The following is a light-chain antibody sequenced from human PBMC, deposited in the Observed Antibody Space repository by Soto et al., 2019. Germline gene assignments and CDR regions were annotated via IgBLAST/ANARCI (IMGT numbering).Light chain of an antibody. CDR1: QNIPTA. CDR2: SAS. CDR3: QQYKGWPTT. V-gene: IGKV3-15*01. Sequence: EIVMTHSPATLSVSPGERATLSCRASQNIPTAVAWYQQRSGQAPRLLIHSASTRATGVPARFSGSGSETDFTLTITGLQSEDFGVYYCQQYKGWPTTFGQGTKVDIK. J-gene: IGKJ1*01.